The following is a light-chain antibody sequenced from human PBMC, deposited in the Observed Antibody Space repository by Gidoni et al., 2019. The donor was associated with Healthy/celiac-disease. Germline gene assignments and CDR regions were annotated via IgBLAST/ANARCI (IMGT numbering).Light chain of an antibody. CDR3: QQYGSSPMYT. V-gene: IGKV3-20*01. Sequence: EIVLTQSPGTLSLSPGERATLSCRASQSVSRSYLAWYQQKPGQAPRLLIYGSSSRATGIPDRFSGSGPGTDFTLTISRLEPEDFAVYYCQQYGSSPMYTFGQGTKLEIK. CDR1: QSVSRSY. CDR2: GSS. J-gene: IGKJ2*01.